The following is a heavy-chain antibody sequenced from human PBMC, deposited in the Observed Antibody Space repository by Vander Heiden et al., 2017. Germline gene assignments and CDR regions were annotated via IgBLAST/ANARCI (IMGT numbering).Heavy chain of an antibody. CDR2: IYSGGST. CDR3: AREGPGDYYGMDV. V-gene: IGHV3-53*01. Sequence: EVQLVESGGGLIQPGGSLRLPCAASGFPVSSNYMSWVRQAPGKGLEWVSVIYSGGSTYYADSVKGRFTISRDNSKNTLYLQMNSLRAEDTAVYYCAREGPGDYYGMDVWGQGTTVTVSS. CDR1: GFPVSSNY. D-gene: IGHD2-2*01. J-gene: IGHJ6*02.